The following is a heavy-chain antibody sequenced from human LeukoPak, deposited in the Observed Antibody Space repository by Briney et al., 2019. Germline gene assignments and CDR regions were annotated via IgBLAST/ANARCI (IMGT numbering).Heavy chain of an antibody. D-gene: IGHD1-26*01. CDR1: GGSISSYY. Sequence: PSETLSLTCTVSGGSISSYYWSWIRQPAGKGLEWIGRIYTSGSTNYNPSFKSRVTMSVDTSKNQFSLKLSSVTAADTAVYYCARVGGSYFRSAFNYFDYWGQGTLVTVSS. CDR3: ARVGGSYFRSAFNYFDY. CDR2: IYTSGST. V-gene: IGHV4-4*07. J-gene: IGHJ4*02.